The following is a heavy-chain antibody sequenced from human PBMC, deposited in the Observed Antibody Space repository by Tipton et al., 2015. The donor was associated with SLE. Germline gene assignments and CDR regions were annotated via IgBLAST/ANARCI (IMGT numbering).Heavy chain of an antibody. D-gene: IGHD3-3*01. CDR3: GYDFWSGDPTYYYVGMDV. J-gene: IGHJ6*02. CDR1: GYTFTSYY. V-gene: IGHV1-46*01. Sequence: QLVQSGAEVKKPGASVKVSCKASGYTFTSYYMHWVRQAPGQGLEWMGIINPSGGSTNYAQKFQGRVTITTDESTSTAYMELSSLRSEGTAGYYGGYDFWSGDPTYYYVGMDVWGQGTTVTVSS. CDR2: INPSGGST.